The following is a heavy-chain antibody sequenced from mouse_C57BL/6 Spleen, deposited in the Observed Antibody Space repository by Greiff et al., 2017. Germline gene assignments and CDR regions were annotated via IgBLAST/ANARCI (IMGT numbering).Heavy chain of an antibody. CDR1: GYTFTSYW. Sequence: QVQLQQPGAELVKPGASVKLSCKASGYTFTSYWMQWVKQRPGQGLEWIGEIDPSDSYTNYNQKFKDKATLTVDKSSSTAYMQLSSLTSEDSAVYYCARVEDSSGYWCAYWGKGTLVTVSA. CDR3: ARVEDSSGYWCAY. CDR2: IDPSDSYT. D-gene: IGHD3-2*02. J-gene: IGHJ3*01. V-gene: IGHV1-50*01.